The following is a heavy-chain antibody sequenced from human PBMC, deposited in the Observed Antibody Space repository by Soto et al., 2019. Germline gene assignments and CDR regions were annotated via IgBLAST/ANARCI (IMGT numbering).Heavy chain of an antibody. D-gene: IGHD2-15*01. CDR2: VYYSGGA. J-gene: IGHJ5*01. V-gene: IGHV4-39*01. CDR3: GRVVEGATRHTDFDS. Sequence: SETLSLTCAVSGVSIHNSHSFWGWIRQPPGKGLEFIGSVYYSGGANYNPSLKSRVTVTIDTSNNQFSLRVNSVTAADTAVYYCGRVVEGATRHTDFDSWGQGILVTVSS. CDR1: GVSIHNSHSF.